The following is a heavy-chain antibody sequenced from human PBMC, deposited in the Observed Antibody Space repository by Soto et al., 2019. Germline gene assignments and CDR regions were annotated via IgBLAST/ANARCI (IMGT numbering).Heavy chain of an antibody. Sequence: GGSLRLSCVASGFSFGDYDMNWVRQAPGKGLEWVSNIGGRGGNTFYADSMRGRFTISRDNSKNMLYLEMNNLRVEDSATYYCVKARAYGDFAGSFESWGQGTQFTVS. V-gene: IGHV3-23*01. D-gene: IGHD3-10*01. CDR1: GFSFGDYD. J-gene: IGHJ4*02. CDR3: VKARAYGDFAGSFES. CDR2: IGGRGGNT.